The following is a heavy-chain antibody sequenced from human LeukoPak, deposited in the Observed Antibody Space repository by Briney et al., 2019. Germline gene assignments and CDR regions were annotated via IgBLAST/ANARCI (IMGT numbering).Heavy chain of an antibody. V-gene: IGHV1-2*02. Sequence: ASVKVSCKASGYTFTGYYMHWVRQAPGQGLEWMGWNNPNSGGTNYAQKFQGRVTMTRDTSISTAYMELSRLRSDDTAVYYCASSSSPYNWFDPWGQGTLVTVSS. CDR3: ASSSSPYNWFDP. CDR1: GYTFTGYY. CDR2: NNPNSGGT. D-gene: IGHD6-6*01. J-gene: IGHJ5*02.